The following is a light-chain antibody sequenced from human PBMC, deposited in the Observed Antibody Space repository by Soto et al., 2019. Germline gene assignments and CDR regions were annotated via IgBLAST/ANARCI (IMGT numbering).Light chain of an antibody. CDR1: SSDIGASNY. Sequence: QSALTQPASVSGSPGQSITVSCTGTSSDIGASNYVSWYQQHPGKAPKLIISEVSNRPSGVSNRFSGSKSGSTASLTISGLRGEDEADYYCTSYTSSTTWVFGGGTKLTVL. CDR3: TSYTSSTTWV. V-gene: IGLV2-14*01. J-gene: IGLJ3*02. CDR2: EVS.